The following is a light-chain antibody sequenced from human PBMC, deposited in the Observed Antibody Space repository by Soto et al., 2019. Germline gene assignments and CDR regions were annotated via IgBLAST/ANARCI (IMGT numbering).Light chain of an antibody. Sequence: QTVVTQEPSISVSPGGTVTLTCGLSSGSVSASYFPSWYQQTPGQAPRTLIYSTNTRSSGVPARFSGSILENKAALTITGAQADDESDYYCVLYMGSGISVFGGGTKLTVL. CDR3: VLYMGSGISV. CDR1: SGSVSASYF. J-gene: IGLJ2*01. CDR2: STN. V-gene: IGLV8-61*01.